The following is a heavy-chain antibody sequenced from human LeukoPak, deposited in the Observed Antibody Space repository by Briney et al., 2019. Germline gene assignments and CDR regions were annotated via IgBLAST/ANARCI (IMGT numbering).Heavy chain of an antibody. CDR1: GFTFSSYD. CDR2: ISGSGGYT. Sequence: PGGSLRLSCAASGFTFSSYDMIWVRQAPGKGLEWVSSISGSGGYTYYADSVKGRFTISRDNSKNTLYLQMNSLRAEDTAVYYCAKVAPLRFLEWLLSFDYWGQGTLVTVSS. V-gene: IGHV3-23*01. CDR3: AKVAPLRFLEWLLSFDY. D-gene: IGHD3-3*01. J-gene: IGHJ4*02.